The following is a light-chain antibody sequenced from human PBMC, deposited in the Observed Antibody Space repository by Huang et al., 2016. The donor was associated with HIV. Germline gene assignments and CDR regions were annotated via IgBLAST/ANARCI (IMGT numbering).Light chain of an antibody. CDR1: QSVTSQ. V-gene: IGKV3-15*01. CDR2: GAS. J-gene: IGKJ2*01. CDR3: QQYSKWPPNT. Sequence: EIVMTQSPATLSLSPGERATLSCRASQSVTSQLAWYQQKPGQAPRLLIYGASTRATGVPGRFSGSGSGTEFTLTISSLQSEDFAVYYCQQYSKWPPNTFGQGTKLESK.